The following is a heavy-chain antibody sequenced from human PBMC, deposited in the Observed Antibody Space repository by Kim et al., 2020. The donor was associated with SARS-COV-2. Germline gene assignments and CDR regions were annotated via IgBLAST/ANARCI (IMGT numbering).Heavy chain of an antibody. Sequence: GRSTSHAGSVGGRFTISRDDAKNTVYLQRDSLRVEDTAVYYCAKSDWFEPWGQGTLVTVSS. V-gene: IGHV3-74*01. CDR3: AKSDWFEP. J-gene: IGHJ5*02. CDR2: GRST.